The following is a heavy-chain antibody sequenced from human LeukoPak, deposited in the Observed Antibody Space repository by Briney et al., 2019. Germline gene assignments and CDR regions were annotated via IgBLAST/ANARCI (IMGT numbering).Heavy chain of an antibody. CDR3: ARDRDSSGWWRRYYFDY. CDR1: GYTFSGYY. CDR2: INPNGGGT. V-gene: IGHV1-2*06. D-gene: IGHD6-19*01. Sequence: ASVKVSCKASGYTFSGYYMHWVRQAPGQGLEWMGRINPNGGGTNYAEKFQGRVTMTRDTSISTAYMELSRLRADDTAVYCCARDRDSSGWWRRYYFDYWGQGTLVTVSS. J-gene: IGHJ4*02.